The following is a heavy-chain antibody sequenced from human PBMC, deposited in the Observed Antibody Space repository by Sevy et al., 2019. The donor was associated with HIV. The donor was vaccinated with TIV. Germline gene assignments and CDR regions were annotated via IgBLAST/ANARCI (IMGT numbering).Heavy chain of an antibody. J-gene: IGHJ4*02. CDR3: ARGKVLFDY. Sequence: GVSLRLSCAASGFTFSDYYMSWIRQAPGKGPEWVSYINNSSRFINYVDSVKGRFTISRDNAKNSLYLQMNSRRAGVTAVYYWARGKVLFDYWGQGTLVTVSS. CDR1: GFTFSDYY. CDR2: INNSSRFI. V-gene: IGHV3-11*06.